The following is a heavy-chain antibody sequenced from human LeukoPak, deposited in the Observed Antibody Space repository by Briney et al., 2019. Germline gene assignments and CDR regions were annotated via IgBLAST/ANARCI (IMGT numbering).Heavy chain of an antibody. V-gene: IGHV1-46*01. CDR3: ARDSGYYYYGMDV. CDR1: GYTFTSYG. D-gene: IGHD6-19*01. CDR2: INPGGGST. J-gene: IGHJ6*02. Sequence: GASVKVSCKASGYTFTSYGISRVRQAPGQGLEWMGIINPGGGSTSYAQKFQGRVTMTRDTSTSTIYMELSSLRSEDTAVYYCARDSGYYYYGMDVWGQGTTVTVSS.